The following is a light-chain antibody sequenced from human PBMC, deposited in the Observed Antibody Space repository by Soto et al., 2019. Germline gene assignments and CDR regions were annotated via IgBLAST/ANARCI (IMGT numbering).Light chain of an antibody. Sequence: EIVMTQSPGTLSVSPGEGATLSCRASQNVSSNLAWYQQKPGQAPSLLIYGTSTRATGFPARFSGSASGTEFTLTISSLQSEDFALYYCQQYNEWPLTFGGGTKV. CDR2: GTS. CDR1: QNVSSN. V-gene: IGKV3-15*01. J-gene: IGKJ4*01. CDR3: QQYNEWPLT.